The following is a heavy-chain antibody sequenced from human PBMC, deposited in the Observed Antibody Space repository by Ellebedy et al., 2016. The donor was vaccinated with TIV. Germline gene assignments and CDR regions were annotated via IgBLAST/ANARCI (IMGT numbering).Heavy chain of an antibody. Sequence: GESLKISCAASGFTFSGYWMHWVRQAPGKGLEWVSRIDSDGSRTSYADTVRGRFTIPRDNAKNTLYLQMNSLRADDTAVYYCAREVEGGQGDMDVWGQGTAVTVS. CDR2: IDSDGSRT. J-gene: IGHJ6*02. D-gene: IGHD3-16*01. CDR1: GFTFSGYW. CDR3: AREVEGGQGDMDV. V-gene: IGHV3-74*01.